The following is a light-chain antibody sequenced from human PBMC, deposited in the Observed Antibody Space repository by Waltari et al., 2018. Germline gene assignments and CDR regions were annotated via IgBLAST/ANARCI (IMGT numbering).Light chain of an antibody. J-gene: IGLJ1*01. V-gene: IGLV2-14*01. CDR3: SSHTSTVPHV. CDR1: SNDVGGYGY. Sequence: QSALTQPASVSGSPGQSVSISCTGTSNDVGGYGYGSWYQQFPGKAPKLMIYEVAYLPPGVSSRFSGSKSCNTASLTISGLQAEDEAVYYCSSHTSTVPHVFGTGTKVTVV. CDR2: EVA.